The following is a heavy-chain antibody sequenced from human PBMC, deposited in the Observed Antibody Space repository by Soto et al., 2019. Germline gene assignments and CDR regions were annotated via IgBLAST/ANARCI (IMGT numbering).Heavy chain of an antibody. CDR2: IKQDGSEK. CDR1: GFTFSSYW. CDR3: ARGYDYVWGSYRYTGGSFDY. D-gene: IGHD3-16*02. Sequence: PGESLKISCAASGFTFSSYWMSWVRQAPGKGLEWVANIKQDGSEKYYVDSVKGRFTISRDNAKNSLYLQMNSLRAEDTAVYYCARGYDYVWGSYRYTGGSFDYWGQGTLVTVSS. V-gene: IGHV3-7*03. J-gene: IGHJ4*02.